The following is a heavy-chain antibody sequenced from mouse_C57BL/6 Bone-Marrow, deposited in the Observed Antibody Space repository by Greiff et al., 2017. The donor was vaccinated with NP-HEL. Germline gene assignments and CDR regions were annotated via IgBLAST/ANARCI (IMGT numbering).Heavy chain of an antibody. CDR1: GYTFTDYE. J-gene: IGHJ2*01. V-gene: IGHV1-15*01. D-gene: IGHD1-1*01. CDR2: IDPDTGGT. Sequence: VQLQQSGAELVRPGASVTLSCKASGYTFTDYEMHWVKQTPVHGLEWIGAIDPDTGGTAYNQKFKGKTIRTADKSSSTAYRELRSLTSEDSAVYYCTRRAGSGDYWGQGTTLTVSS. CDR3: TRRAGSGDY.